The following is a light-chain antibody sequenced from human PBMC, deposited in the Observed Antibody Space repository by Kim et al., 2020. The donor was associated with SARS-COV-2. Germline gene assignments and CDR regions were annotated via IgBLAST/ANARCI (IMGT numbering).Light chain of an antibody. CDR3: QQRSDWPGVT. V-gene: IGKV3-11*01. CDR1: QSFSSN. Sequence: LSPGERATLSCRASQSFSSNLAWYQQKPGQAPRLLIYDASNRAAGIPARFSGSGSGTDFTLTISSLEPEDFAVYYCQQRSDWPGVTFGQGTKLEIK. J-gene: IGKJ2*01. CDR2: DAS.